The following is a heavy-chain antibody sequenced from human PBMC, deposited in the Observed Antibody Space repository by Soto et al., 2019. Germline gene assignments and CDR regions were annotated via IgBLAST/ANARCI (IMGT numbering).Heavy chain of an antibody. V-gene: IGHV3-30*18. CDR3: AKDGGTTIGQIDY. J-gene: IGHJ4*02. CDR2: ISYDGSNK. CDR1: GFTFSSYG. D-gene: IGHD1-26*01. Sequence: GGSLRLSCAASGFTFSSYGMHWVRQAPGKGLEWVAVISYDGSNKYYADSVKGRFTISRDNSKNTLYLQTNSLRAEDAAVYYCAKDGGTTIGQIDYWGQGTLVTVSS.